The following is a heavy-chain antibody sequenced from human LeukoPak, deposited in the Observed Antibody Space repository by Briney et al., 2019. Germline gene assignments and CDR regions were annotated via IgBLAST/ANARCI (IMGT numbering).Heavy chain of an antibody. CDR3: ARVWDILTGYYGYIDY. CDR2: IWYDGSNK. CDR1: GFTFSSHG. J-gene: IGHJ4*02. Sequence: PGGSLRLSCAASGFTFSSHGMHWVRQAPGKGLEWVAIIWYDGSNKYYADSVKGRFTISRDNSKNTLYLQMNSLGAEDTALYYCARVWDILTGYYGYIDYWGQGTLVTVSS. V-gene: IGHV3-33*01. D-gene: IGHD3-9*01.